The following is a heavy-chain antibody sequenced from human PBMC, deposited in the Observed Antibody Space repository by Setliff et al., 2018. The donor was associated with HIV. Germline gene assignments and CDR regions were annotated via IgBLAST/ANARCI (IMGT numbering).Heavy chain of an antibody. D-gene: IGHD3-10*01. J-gene: IGHJ4*02. CDR3: ARDFYDMGRWFGELRPFDY. CDR2: ISVYSDNT. V-gene: IGHV1-18*01. Sequence: ASVKVSCKASGYTFTSYGISWVRQAPGQGLEWMGWISVYSDNTNYAQKFRGRVTMTTDTSTSTAYMELWSLRSDDTAVYYCARDFYDMGRWFGELRPFDYWGQGTLVTVSS. CDR1: GYTFTSYG.